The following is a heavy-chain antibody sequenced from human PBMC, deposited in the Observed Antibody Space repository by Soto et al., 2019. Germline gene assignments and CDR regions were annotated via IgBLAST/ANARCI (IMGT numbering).Heavy chain of an antibody. V-gene: IGHV4-39*01. D-gene: IGHD5-12*01. J-gene: IGHJ5*02. CDR2: IYYSGST. Sequence: PSETLSLTCTVSGGSISSSSYYWGWIRQPPGKGLEWIGSIYYSGSTYYNPSLKSRVTISVDTSKNQFSLKLSSVTAADTAVYYCARLGYSGYDSRWFDPWGQGTLVTVS. CDR1: GGSISSSSYY. CDR3: ARLGYSGYDSRWFDP.